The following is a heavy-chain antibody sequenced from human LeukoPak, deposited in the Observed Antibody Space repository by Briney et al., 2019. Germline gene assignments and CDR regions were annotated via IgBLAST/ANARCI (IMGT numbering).Heavy chain of an antibody. CDR3: AREAYSSAWYLDY. Sequence: PSETLSLTCTVSGGSIRSYYWSWIRQAPGKGLEWIGYIYYSGSTVYNPSLESRVTISVDTSKNQFSLKVRSVTAADTAVYYCAREAYSSAWYLDYWGQGTLVTVSS. D-gene: IGHD6-19*01. V-gene: IGHV4-59*01. CDR1: GGSIRSYY. J-gene: IGHJ4*02. CDR2: IYYSGST.